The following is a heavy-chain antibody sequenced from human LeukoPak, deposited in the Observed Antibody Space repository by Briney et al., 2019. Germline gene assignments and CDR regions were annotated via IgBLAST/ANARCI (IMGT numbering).Heavy chain of an antibody. CDR1: GYSISSGYY. J-gene: IGHJ4*02. Sequence: PSETLSLTCAVSGYSISSGYYWGWLRQPPGKGLEWIASIYHTGTTYYNPSLKSRLTISLDTSKNQFSLKLSSVTAADTAVYYCGRDLGGSGSCYYEWGQGTLVTVSS. CDR3: GRDLGGSGSCYYE. CDR2: IYHTGTT. D-gene: IGHD3-10*01. V-gene: IGHV4-38-2*02.